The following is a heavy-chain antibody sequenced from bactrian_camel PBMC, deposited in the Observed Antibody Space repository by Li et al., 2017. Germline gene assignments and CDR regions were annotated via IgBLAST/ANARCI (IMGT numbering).Heavy chain of an antibody. CDR3: VRDGELLPSLFGY. D-gene: IGHD6*01. CDR2: IYMSTK. Sequence: VQLVESGGGLVQPGGSLRLSCAASGFTFSSYAMSWVRQAPGKGLEWVSTIYMSTKDYADSVKGRFTISSDNAKNTVYLQMNSLKPEDTAVYYCVRDGELLPSLFGYWGQGTQVTVS. CDR1: GFTFSSYA. J-gene: IGHJ6*01. V-gene: IGHV3S10*01.